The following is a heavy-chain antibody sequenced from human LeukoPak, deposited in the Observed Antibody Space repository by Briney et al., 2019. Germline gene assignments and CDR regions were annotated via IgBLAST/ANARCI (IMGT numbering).Heavy chain of an antibody. CDR3: AKSERHRDY. CDR1: GFTFSSYA. Sequence: GGSLRLSCAASGFTFSSYAMHWVRQAPGKGLEWVAVISYDGSNKYYADSVKGRFTISRDNSKNTLYLQMNSLRAEDTAIYYCAKSERHRDYWGQGTLVTVSS. V-gene: IGHV3-30*04. CDR2: ISYDGSNK. D-gene: IGHD1-1*01. J-gene: IGHJ4*02.